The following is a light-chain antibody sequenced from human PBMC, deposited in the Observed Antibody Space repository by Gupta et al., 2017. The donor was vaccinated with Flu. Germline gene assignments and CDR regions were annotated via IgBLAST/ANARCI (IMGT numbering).Light chain of an antibody. CDR1: SSNIGAGYD. CDR3: QSYDSSLSVTWV. Sequence: QSVLTQPPSVSGAPGQRVTIPCTGSSSNIGAGYDVPWYQQLPGTAPKLLIYGNNNRPSGVPDRFSGSRSGTSASLAITGLQAEDEADYYCQSYDSSLSVTWVFGGGTKLTVL. V-gene: IGLV1-40*01. J-gene: IGLJ3*02. CDR2: GNN.